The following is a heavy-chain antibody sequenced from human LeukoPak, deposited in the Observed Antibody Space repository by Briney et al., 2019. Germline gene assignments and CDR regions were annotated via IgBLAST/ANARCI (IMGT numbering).Heavy chain of an antibody. CDR2: ISSSASTI. D-gene: IGHD2-15*01. Sequence: GGSLRLSCAASGFTFSSYEMNWVRQAPGKGLEWISYISSSASTIYYADSVKGRFTISRDNAKNSLYLQMNGLRAEDTAVYCCARGGPYCSGGSCYDAFDIWGQGTMVTASS. V-gene: IGHV3-48*03. CDR1: GFTFSSYE. CDR3: ARGGPYCSGGSCYDAFDI. J-gene: IGHJ3*02.